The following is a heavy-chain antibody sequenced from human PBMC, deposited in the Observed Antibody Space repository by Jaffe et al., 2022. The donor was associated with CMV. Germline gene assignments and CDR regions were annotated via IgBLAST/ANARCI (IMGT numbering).Heavy chain of an antibody. D-gene: IGHD1-26*01. V-gene: IGHV1-69*01. J-gene: IGHJ6*02. CDR3: ARDHIVGATPPKIYYYYYGMDV. Sequence: QVQLVQSGAEVKKPGSSVKVSCKASGGTFSSYAISWVRQAPGQGLEWMGGIIPIFGTANYAQKFQGRVTITADESTSTAYMELSSLRSEDTAVYYCARDHIVGATPPKIYYYYYGMDVWGQGTTVTVSS. CDR1: GGTFSSYA. CDR2: IIPIFGTA.